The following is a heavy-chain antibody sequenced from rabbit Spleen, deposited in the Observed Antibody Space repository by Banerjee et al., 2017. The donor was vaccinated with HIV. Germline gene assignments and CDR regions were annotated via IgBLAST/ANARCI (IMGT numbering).Heavy chain of an antibody. D-gene: IGHD3-1*01. V-gene: IGHV1S40*01. J-gene: IGHJ4*01. CDR3: ARDDSGNGYNYWNL. CDR1: GFSFSSSYY. Sequence: QSLEESGGGLVKPGASLTLTCKASGFSFSSSYYMCWVRQAPGKGLEWIACIYAGSGGTYYASWAKGRFTISKTSSTVDLKMTSLTAADTATYFCARDDSGNGYNYWNLWGPGTLVTVS. CDR2: IYAGSGGT.